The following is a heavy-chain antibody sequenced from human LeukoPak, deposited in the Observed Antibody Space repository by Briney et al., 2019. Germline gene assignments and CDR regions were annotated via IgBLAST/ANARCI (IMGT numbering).Heavy chain of an antibody. J-gene: IGHJ6*02. V-gene: IGHV4-59*08. CDR1: GGSISSYY. Sequence: PSETLSLTCTVSGGSISSYYWSWIRQPPGKGLEWIGYIYYSGSTNYNPSLKSRVTISVDTSKNQFSLKLSSVTAADTAVYYCARHSKGIAVAGLFKYGMDVWGQGTTVTVSS. CDR3: ARHSKGIAVAGLFKYGMDV. D-gene: IGHD6-19*01. CDR2: IYYSGST.